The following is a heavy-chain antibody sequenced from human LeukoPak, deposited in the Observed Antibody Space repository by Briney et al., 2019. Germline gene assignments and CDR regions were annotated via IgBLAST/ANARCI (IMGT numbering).Heavy chain of an antibody. V-gene: IGHV4-31*03. Sequence: SQTLSLTCSVPGDFVTSGNYYWSWIRQHPEKGPECIGHIHHSGTIYYNPSLLSRATISVDASKNQFSLRLSSVTAADTALYYCAGGNDDSKLHHWGQGTLVTVSS. J-gene: IGHJ1*01. CDR1: GDFVTSGNYY. D-gene: IGHD3-22*01. CDR3: AGGNDDSKLHH. CDR2: IHHSGTI.